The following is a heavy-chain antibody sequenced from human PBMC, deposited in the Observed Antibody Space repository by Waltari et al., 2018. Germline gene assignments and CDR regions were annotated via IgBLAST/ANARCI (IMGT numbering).Heavy chain of an antibody. J-gene: IGHJ4*02. CDR2: IYSGGNT. D-gene: IGHD1-26*01. CDR3: AKGGDSGSYGFFDF. CDR1: GFTVSSND. Sequence: EVQLLESGGGLVQPGGSLRLSCEASGFTVSSNDMTWVRQAPGKGLEWVSMIYSGGNTYYADSVKGRFTVSRDNSKNTLYLQMNSLRGEDTAVYYCAKGGDSGSYGFFDFWGQGTLVSVSS. V-gene: IGHV3-23*03.